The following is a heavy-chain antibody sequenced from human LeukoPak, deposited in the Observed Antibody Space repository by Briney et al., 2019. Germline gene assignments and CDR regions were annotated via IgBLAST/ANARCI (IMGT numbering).Heavy chain of an antibody. D-gene: IGHD1-26*01. J-gene: IGHJ3*02. V-gene: IGHV1-18*01. CDR3: ARVAGSLETSWDASKRSGGAFDI. CDR2: ISAYNGNT. CDR1: GYTFTSYG. Sequence: ASVKVFCKASGYTFTSYGISWVRQAPGQGLEWMGWISAYNGNTNYAQKLQGRVTMTTDTSTSTAYMELRSLRSDDTAVYYCARVAGSLETSWDASKRSGGAFDIWGQGTMVTVSS.